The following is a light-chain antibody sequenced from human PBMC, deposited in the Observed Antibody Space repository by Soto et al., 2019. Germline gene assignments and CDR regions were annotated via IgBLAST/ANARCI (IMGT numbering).Light chain of an antibody. J-gene: IGKJ5*01. CDR2: WAS. CDR1: QCALYTSNNKNY. V-gene: IGKV4-1*01. CDR3: QQYYSTPIT. Sequence: DLVLTPSPDSLAVSLGERATLNCKSRQCALYTSNNKNYLAWYRQKPGQPPKLLIYWASTRESGVPDRFSGSGSGTDFTLTISSLQAEDVAVYYCQQYYSTPITFGQGTRLEI.